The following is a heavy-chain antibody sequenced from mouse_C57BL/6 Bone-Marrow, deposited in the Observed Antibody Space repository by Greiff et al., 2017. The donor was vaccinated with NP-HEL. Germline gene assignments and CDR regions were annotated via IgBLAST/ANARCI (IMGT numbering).Heavy chain of an antibody. Sequence: QGLEWIGWFYPGSGSIKYNEKFKDKATLTADKSSSTVYMELSRLTSEDSAVYFCARHAHHYYGSSLYAMDYWGQGTSVTVSS. CDR3: ARHAHHYYGSSLYAMDY. D-gene: IGHD1-1*01. CDR2: FYPGSGSI. J-gene: IGHJ4*01. V-gene: IGHV1-62-2*01.